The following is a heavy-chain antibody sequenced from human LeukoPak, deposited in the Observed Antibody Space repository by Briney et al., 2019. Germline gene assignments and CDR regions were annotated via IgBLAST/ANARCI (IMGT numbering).Heavy chain of an antibody. D-gene: IGHD3-22*01. Sequence: GESLKISCKGSGYSFTSYWIGWVRQMPGKGLEWMGNIYPGDSDTRYSPSFQGQVTISADKSISTAYLQWSSLKASDTAMYYCARRSYDSSGYRNWFDPWGQGTLVTVSS. CDR2: IYPGDSDT. V-gene: IGHV5-51*01. CDR3: ARRSYDSSGYRNWFDP. CDR1: GYSFTSYW. J-gene: IGHJ5*02.